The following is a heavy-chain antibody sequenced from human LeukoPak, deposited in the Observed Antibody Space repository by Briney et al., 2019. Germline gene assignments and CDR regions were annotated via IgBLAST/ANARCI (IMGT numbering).Heavy chain of an antibody. D-gene: IGHD6-19*01. J-gene: IGHJ4*02. CDR3: AKGGQWLVFD. CDR1: GFTFDDYA. V-gene: IGHV3-43*02. Sequence: GGSLRLSCAASGFTFDDYAMHWVRQAPGKGLEWVSRISGNGGSTYYADSVKGRFTISRDNSKNSLYLQMNSLRIEDTALYYCAKGGQWLVFDWGQGTLVTVSS. CDR2: ISGNGGST.